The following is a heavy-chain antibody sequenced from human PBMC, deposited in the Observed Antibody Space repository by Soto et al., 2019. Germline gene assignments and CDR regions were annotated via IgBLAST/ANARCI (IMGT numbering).Heavy chain of an antibody. CDR2: ISRDGRST. CDR3: ARELVD. V-gene: IGHV3-74*03. J-gene: IGHJ4*02. CDR1: GLTFSSHW. Sequence: PGGSLRLSCAASGLTFSSHWMHWVRQVPGKGLVWVSHISRDGRSTTYADSVRGRFTISRDNAQNTLYLQMNSLRAEDTALYYCARELVDWGQGTLVTVSS.